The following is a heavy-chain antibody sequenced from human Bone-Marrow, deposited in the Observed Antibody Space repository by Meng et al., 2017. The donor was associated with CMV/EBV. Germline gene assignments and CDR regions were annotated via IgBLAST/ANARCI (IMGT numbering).Heavy chain of an antibody. V-gene: IGHV1-2*02. CDR1: GYTFTGYY. CDR3: ARDLWELLPTDGMAV. CDR2: INPNSGGT. D-gene: IGHD1-26*01. J-gene: IGHJ6*02. Sequence: ASVKVSCKASGYTFTGYYMHWVRQAPGQGLEWMGWINPNSGGTNYAQKFQGRVTMTRDTSISTAYMELSRLRSDDTAVYYCARDLWELLPTDGMAVWGQGPTVPV.